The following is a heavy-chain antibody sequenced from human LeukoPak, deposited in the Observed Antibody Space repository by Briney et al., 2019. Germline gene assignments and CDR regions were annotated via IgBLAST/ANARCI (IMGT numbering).Heavy chain of an antibody. Sequence: GGSLRLSCAASGFTFSSYGMHWVRQAPGKGLEWVAVIWYDGSNKYYADSVKGRFTISRDDSKNTLYLQMNSLRAEDTAVYYCARGSYGSQYHYGMDVWGQGTMVTVSS. D-gene: IGHD5-18*01. J-gene: IGHJ6*02. CDR1: GFTFSSYG. CDR3: ARGSYGSQYHYGMDV. V-gene: IGHV3-33*01. CDR2: IWYDGSNK.